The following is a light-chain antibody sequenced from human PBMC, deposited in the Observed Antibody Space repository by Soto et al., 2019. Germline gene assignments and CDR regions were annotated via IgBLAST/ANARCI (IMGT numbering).Light chain of an antibody. CDR2: AAS. CDR1: QSVSTY. J-gene: IGKJ1*01. V-gene: IGKV1-39*01. CDR3: LQSYTTPWT. Sequence: DIQMTHSSSSLSAFVGDRVTITCRASQSVSTYFNWYQQRPGKAPELLIYAASSLQSGATSKFSGSGSGTDFTLTISSLQPENFAIYYCLQSYTTPWTFGQGNMV.